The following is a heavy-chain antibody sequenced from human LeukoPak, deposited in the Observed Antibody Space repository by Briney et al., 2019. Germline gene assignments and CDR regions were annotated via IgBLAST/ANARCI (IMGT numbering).Heavy chain of an antibody. J-gene: IGHJ4*02. Sequence: SETLSLTCTVSGGSISSGGYYWSWIRQPPGKGLEWIGYIYHSGSTYYNPSLKSRATISVDTSKNQFSLKLSSVTAADTAVYYCARRELPEDYFDYWGQGTLVTVSS. CDR2: IYHSGST. V-gene: IGHV4-30-2*01. D-gene: IGHD1-26*01. CDR3: ARRELPEDYFDY. CDR1: GGSISSGGYY.